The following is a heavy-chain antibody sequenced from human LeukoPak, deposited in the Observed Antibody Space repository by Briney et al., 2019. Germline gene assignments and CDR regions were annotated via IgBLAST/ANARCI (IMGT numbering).Heavy chain of an antibody. CDR3: RSYGGPFDY. CDR2: ISYDGSNK. D-gene: IGHD5-18*01. Sequence: PGRSLRLSCAASGFTFSSYGMHWVRQAPGKGLEWVAVISYDGSNKYYADSVKGRFTISRDNSKNTLYLQMNSLRAEDTAVYYCRSYGGPFDYWGQGTLVTVSS. CDR1: GFTFSSYG. J-gene: IGHJ4*02. V-gene: IGHV3-30*03.